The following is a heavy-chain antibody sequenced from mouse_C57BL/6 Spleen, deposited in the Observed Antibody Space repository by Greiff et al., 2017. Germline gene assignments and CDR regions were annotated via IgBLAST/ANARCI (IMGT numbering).Heavy chain of an antibody. Sequence: EVMLVESGGGLVKPGGSLKLSCAASGFTFSDYGMHWVRQAPEKGLEWVAYISSGSSTLYYADTVKGRFTISRDNAKNTLFLQMTSLRSEDTAMYYCARDYGSSYWYFDVWGTGTTVTVSS. CDR3: ARDYGSSYWYFDV. V-gene: IGHV5-17*01. J-gene: IGHJ1*03. CDR1: GFTFSDYG. D-gene: IGHD1-1*01. CDR2: ISSGSSTL.